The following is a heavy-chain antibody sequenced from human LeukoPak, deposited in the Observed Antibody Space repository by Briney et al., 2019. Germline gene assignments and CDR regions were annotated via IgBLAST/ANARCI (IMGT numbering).Heavy chain of an antibody. D-gene: IGHD4-11*01. Sequence: PGGSLRLSCVVSGFTVSINDVSWVRQAPGKGLEWVSVIHGGGSTYYADSVKGRFTISRDNSKNTVYLQMNSLRAEDTAIYYCARDPTEWGQGTLVTVSS. CDR3: ARDPTE. CDR2: IHGGGST. V-gene: IGHV3-53*01. CDR1: GFTVSIND. J-gene: IGHJ4*02.